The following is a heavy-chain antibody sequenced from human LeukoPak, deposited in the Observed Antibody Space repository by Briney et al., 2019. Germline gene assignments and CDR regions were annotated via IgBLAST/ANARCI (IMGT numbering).Heavy chain of an antibody. J-gene: IGHJ4*02. Sequence: ASVKVSCKASGYTFTSYGISWVRQAPGQGLEWMGWISANNGNTNYAQKLQGRVTMTTDTSTSTAYMELRSLRSDDTAVYYCARESERAYYDFWSGYPTFDYWGQGTLVTVSS. CDR3: ARESERAYYDFWSGYPTFDY. D-gene: IGHD3-3*01. CDR2: ISANNGNT. CDR1: GYTFTSYG. V-gene: IGHV1-18*01.